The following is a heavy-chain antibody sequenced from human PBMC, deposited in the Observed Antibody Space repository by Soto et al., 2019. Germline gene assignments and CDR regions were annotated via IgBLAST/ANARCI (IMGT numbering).Heavy chain of an antibody. Sequence: SLRLSFAASGFTFSSYWMHWVRQAPGKGLVWVSRINSDGSSTSYADSVKGRFTISRDNAKNTLYLQMNSLRAEDTAVYYCARRAPGSNFDYWGQGTLVTVSS. CDR1: GFTFSSYW. CDR2: INSDGSST. V-gene: IGHV3-74*01. D-gene: IGHD3-10*01. CDR3: ARRAPGSNFDY. J-gene: IGHJ4*02.